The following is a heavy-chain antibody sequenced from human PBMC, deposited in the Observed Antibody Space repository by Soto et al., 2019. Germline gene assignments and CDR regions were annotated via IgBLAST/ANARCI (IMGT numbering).Heavy chain of an antibody. CDR1: RYNFNTFD. V-gene: IGHV1-8*02. J-gene: IGHJ4*02. CDR2: MNPNSGNT. Sequence: VKGCCEASRYNFNTFDIYWVRQATGHGLEWMGWMNPNSGNTGYAQELRGRVTMTRNTSNTTAYMELTSLTSDDTGVYYCAGGNFRYWGQGTLVTVSS. CDR3: AGGNFRY.